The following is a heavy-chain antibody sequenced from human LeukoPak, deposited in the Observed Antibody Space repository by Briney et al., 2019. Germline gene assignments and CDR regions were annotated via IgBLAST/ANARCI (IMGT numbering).Heavy chain of an antibody. V-gene: IGHV1-18*01. J-gene: IGHJ4*02. Sequence: ASVKVSCKASVYTFTTYGINWVRQAPAQGREWMGWISVYNGNTNYTQTLQGRDTMTTDTSKSTAYLELSSLRSDDTAVYYCAIDSGSYHFDHWGQGTLVTVSS. CDR3: AIDSGSYHFDH. CDR1: VYTFTTYG. D-gene: IGHD1-26*01. CDR2: ISVYNGNT.